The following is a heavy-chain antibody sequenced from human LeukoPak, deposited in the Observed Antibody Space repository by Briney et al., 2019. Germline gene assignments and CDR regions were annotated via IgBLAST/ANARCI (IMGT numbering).Heavy chain of an antibody. Sequence: PGRSLRLSCEASGFDFRSSAMHWVRQAPGKGLEWVAIISSDGTKKFYGDSVRGRFTISRDDSKNSLYLQMNSLRGDDSAIYYCVKGSTNDHDTTQFDGDNWFDPWGQGTQVTVSS. D-gene: IGHD1-1*01. CDR1: GFDFRSSA. J-gene: IGHJ5*02. V-gene: IGHV3-30*18. CDR3: VKGSTNDHDTTQFDGDNWFDP. CDR2: ISSDGTKK.